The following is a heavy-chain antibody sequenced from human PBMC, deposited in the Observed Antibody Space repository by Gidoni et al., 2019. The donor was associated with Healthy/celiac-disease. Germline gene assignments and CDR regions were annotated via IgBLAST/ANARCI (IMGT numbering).Heavy chain of an antibody. CDR1: GFTFSNAW. V-gene: IGHV3-15*01. J-gene: IGHJ4*02. D-gene: IGHD6-19*01. CDR3: TTEGQQWAGVDY. CDR2: IKSKTDGGTT. Sequence: EVQLVESGGGLVKPGGPLRLSCAASGFTFSNAWMSWVRQAPGKGLEGVGRIKSKTDGGTTDYAAPVKGRFTISRDDSKNTLYLQMNSLKTEDTAVYYCTTEGQQWAGVDYWGQGTLVTVSS.